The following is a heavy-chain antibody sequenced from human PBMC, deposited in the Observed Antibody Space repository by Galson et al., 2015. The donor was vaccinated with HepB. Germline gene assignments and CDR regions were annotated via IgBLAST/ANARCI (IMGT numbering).Heavy chain of an antibody. CDR1: GFTVSSNY. CDR2: IYSGGST. D-gene: IGHD2-2*01. Sequence: SLRLSCAASGFTVSSNYMSWVRQAPGKGLEWVSVIYSGGSTYYADSVKGRFTISRDNSKNTLYLQMNSLRAEDTAVYYCARGYCSSTSCYDWFDPWGQGTLVTVSS. J-gene: IGHJ5*02. CDR3: ARGYCSSTSCYDWFDP. V-gene: IGHV3-53*01.